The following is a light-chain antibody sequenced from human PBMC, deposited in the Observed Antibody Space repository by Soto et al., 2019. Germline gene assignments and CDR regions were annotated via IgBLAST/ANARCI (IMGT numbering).Light chain of an antibody. V-gene: IGLV1-40*01. Sequence: QSVLTQPPSVSGAPGQRVTISCTGRSSNIGAGYDVHWYQQLPGTAPKLLIYGNSNRPSGVPDRFSGSKSGTSASLAINGLQAEDEADYYCQSYDSSLSEGVFGGGTKLTVL. CDR3: QSYDSSLSEGV. J-gene: IGLJ2*01. CDR2: GNS. CDR1: SSNIGAGYD.